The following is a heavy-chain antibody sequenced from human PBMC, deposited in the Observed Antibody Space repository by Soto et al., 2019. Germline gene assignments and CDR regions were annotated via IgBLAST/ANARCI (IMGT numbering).Heavy chain of an antibody. J-gene: IGHJ3*02. CDR3: ARDRPHGDIVVVVAATGFDI. Sequence: QVQLVQSGAEVKKPGSSVKVSCKASGGTFSSYTISWVRQAPGQGLEWMGRIIPILGIANYAQKFQGRVTITADNSTRTAYMALSSVRPEDTAVYYCARDRPHGDIVVVVAATGFDIWGQGTMVNVSS. CDR2: IIPILGIA. CDR1: GGTFSSYT. V-gene: IGHV1-69*08. D-gene: IGHD2-15*01.